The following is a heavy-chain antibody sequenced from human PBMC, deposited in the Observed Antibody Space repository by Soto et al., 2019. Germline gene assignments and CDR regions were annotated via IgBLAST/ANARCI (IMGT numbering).Heavy chain of an antibody. V-gene: IGHV3-30-3*01. J-gene: IGHJ4*02. CDR3: ARPDRLYDFWSGYIDY. Sequence: GGSLRLSCAASGFTFSSYAMHWVRQAPGKGLEWVAVISYDGSNKYYADSVKGRFTISRDNSKNTLYLQMNSLRAEETAVYYCARPDRLYDFWSGYIDYWGQGTLVTVSS. CDR2: ISYDGSNK. CDR1: GFTFSSYA. D-gene: IGHD3-3*01.